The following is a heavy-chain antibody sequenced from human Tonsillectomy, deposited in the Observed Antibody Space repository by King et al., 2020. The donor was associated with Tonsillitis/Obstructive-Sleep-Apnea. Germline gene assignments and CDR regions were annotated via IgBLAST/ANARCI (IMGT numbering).Heavy chain of an antibody. V-gene: IGHV4-59*01. CDR3: ARVRRDIVVVPAAHCYYMDV. J-gene: IGHJ6*03. D-gene: IGHD2-2*01. Sequence: VPLQESGPGLVKPSETLSLTCTVSGGSISSYYWSWIRQPPGKGLEWIGYIYYSGSTNYNPSLKSRVTISVDTSKNQFSLKLRSVTAADTAVYYCARVRRDIVVVPAAHCYYMDVWGKGTTVTVSS. CDR1: GGSISSYY. CDR2: IYYSGST.